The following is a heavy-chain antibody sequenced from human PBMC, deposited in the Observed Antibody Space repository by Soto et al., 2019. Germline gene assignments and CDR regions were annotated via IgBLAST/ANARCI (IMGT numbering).Heavy chain of an antibody. J-gene: IGHJ5*02. Sequence: ASVKVACKASGYTVTISGVSWVLQAPGQRVEWMGWISACNGNTKYSQKLQGRVTITRDTSASTAYMELSSLRSEDTAVYYCARDRMVRGVISFWFDPWGQGTLVTVSS. CDR2: ISACNGNT. CDR3: ARDRMVRGVISFWFDP. CDR1: GYTVTISG. D-gene: IGHD3-10*01. V-gene: IGHV1-18*01.